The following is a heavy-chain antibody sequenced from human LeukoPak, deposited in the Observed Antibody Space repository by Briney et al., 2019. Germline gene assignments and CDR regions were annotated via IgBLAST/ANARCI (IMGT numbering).Heavy chain of an antibody. D-gene: IGHD3-22*01. CDR2: INSDGSST. CDR1: GFTFSSYW. CDR3: AATFYDSSAYDAFDI. V-gene: IGHV3-74*01. J-gene: IGHJ3*02. Sequence: PGGSLRLSCAASGFTFSSYWMHWVRQAPGKRLVWVSRINSDGSSTIYADSVKGRLTISRDNAKNTLYLQINSLRAEDTAVYYCAATFYDSSAYDAFDIWGQGTMVTVSS.